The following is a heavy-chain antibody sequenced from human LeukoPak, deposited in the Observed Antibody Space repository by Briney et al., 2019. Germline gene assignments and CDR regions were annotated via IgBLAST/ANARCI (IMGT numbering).Heavy chain of an antibody. J-gene: IGHJ4*02. V-gene: IGHV3-30*02. CDR1: GLTFSSYG. D-gene: IGHD5-24*01. CDR3: TNGPSKDGYNYSFDY. Sequence: GGSLRLSCAVTGLTFSSYGMNWIRQAPGKGPEWVAFIPYDETNKYYADSVKGRFTISRDKSKNTLYLQMNSLRPEDTAVYYCTNGPSKDGYNYSFDYWGQGTLVTVSS. CDR2: IPYDETNK.